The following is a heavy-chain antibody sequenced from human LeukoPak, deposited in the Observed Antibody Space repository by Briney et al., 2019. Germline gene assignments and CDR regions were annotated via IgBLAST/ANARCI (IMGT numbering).Heavy chain of an antibody. CDR1: GFSLSTSGVR. CDR2: ISWDDDK. CDR3: AHRREDYGDYRYYFDY. Sequence: SGPTLAKPTQTLTLTCPFSGFSLSTSGVRVGWIRQPPGKALEWLALISWDDDKRYSPSLKSRLTITKDTSKTQVVLTMTNMDPVDTATYYCAHRREDYGDYRYYFDYWGQGTLVTVSS. D-gene: IGHD4-17*01. V-gene: IGHV2-5*02. J-gene: IGHJ4*02.